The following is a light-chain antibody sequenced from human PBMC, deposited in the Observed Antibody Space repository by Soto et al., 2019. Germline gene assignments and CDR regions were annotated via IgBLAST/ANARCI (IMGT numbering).Light chain of an antibody. Sequence: EIVLTQSPATLSVSPGESATLSCRASQSISSNLAWYQQKPGQAPRLLIYGTSTRATGIPARFSGSGSGTQFTLTISSLQSEDFAVYYCQQYYNWLSWTFGQGTKVDIK. J-gene: IGKJ1*01. CDR1: QSISSN. CDR2: GTS. CDR3: QQYYNWLSWT. V-gene: IGKV3-15*01.